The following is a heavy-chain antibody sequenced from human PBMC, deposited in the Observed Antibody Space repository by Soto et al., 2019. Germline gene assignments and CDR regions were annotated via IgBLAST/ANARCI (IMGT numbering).Heavy chain of an antibody. D-gene: IGHD3-10*01. J-gene: IGHJ6*02. CDR1: GGTFSSYA. CDR3: ARSAAGYSGSGSYYTPYDYCGMDV. CDR2: IIPIFGTA. V-gene: IGHV1-69*01. Sequence: QVQLVQSGAEVKKPGSSVKVSCKASGGTFSSYAISWVRQAPGQGLEWMGGIIPIFGTANDAQKVQGRVTIIADEDTSKADMELSRLRSEETGVYYCARSAAGYSGSGSYYTPYDYCGMDVWGQGTTVTVSS.